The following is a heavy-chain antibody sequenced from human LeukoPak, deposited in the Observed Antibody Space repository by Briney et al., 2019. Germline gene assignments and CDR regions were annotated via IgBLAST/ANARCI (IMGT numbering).Heavy chain of an antibody. Sequence: GGSLRLSCAASGFTFSTYSMNWIRQAPGKGLEWVSYISSSSSTIYYADSVKGRFTISRDNAKNSLYLQMNSLRAEDTAVYYCARGSTYYDSSGQVPFDYWGQGTLVTVSS. CDR2: ISSSSSTI. D-gene: IGHD3-22*01. CDR3: ARGSTYYDSSGQVPFDY. V-gene: IGHV3-48*01. CDR1: GFTFSTYS. J-gene: IGHJ4*02.